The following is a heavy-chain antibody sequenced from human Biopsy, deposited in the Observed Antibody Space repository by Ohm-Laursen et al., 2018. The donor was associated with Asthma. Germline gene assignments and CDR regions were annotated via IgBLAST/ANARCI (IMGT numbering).Heavy chain of an antibody. CDR2: VNTGNGDT. V-gene: IGHV1-3*04. Sequence: SVKVSCKSSGYNFISFAIHWVRQAPGQRLEWMGWVNTGNGDTKYSQKFQGRVTITRDTSASTAYMELSSLRSEDTAVYYCARTYYDFLTGQVKDVFGVWGQGTMVTVSS. J-gene: IGHJ3*01. CDR3: ARTYYDFLTGQVKDVFGV. CDR1: GYNFISFA. D-gene: IGHD3-9*01.